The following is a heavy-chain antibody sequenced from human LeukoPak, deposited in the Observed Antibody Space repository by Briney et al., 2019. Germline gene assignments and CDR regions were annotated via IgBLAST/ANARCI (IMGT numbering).Heavy chain of an antibody. CDR3: AKDLVSY. J-gene: IGHJ4*02. V-gene: IGHV4-34*01. CDR1: GGSFSGYY. CDR2: INHSGST. Sequence: SETLSLTCAVYGGSFSGYYWSWIRQPPGKGLEWIGEINHSGSTNYNPSLKSRVTISVDTSKNQFSLKLSSVTAADTAVYYCAKDLVSYWGQGTLVTVSS.